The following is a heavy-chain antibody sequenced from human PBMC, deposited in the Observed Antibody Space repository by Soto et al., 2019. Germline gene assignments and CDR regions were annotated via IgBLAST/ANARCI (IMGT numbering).Heavy chain of an antibody. V-gene: IGHV5-10-1*01. CDR1: CYSFAGDG. Sequence: GASLQISCQGSCYSFAGDGVTRVRENPGKGHGWLGRISPCASHTYYPPSFPSHVTTSATKSTTTVFLQLSSLRASDTAMYYCARQIYDSDTGPNFQYYFDSWGQGTPVTVSS. CDR2: ISPCASHT. J-gene: IGHJ4*02. CDR3: ARQIYDSDTGPNFQYYFDS. D-gene: IGHD3-22*01.